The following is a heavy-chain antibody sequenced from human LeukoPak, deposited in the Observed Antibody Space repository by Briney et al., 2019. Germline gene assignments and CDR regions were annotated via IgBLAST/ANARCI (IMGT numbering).Heavy chain of an antibody. Sequence: ASVKVSCKASGYTFTSYYMHWVRQAPGQGLEWMGIINPSGGSTSYAQKFQGRVTMTRDTSTSTVYMELRSLRSDDTAVYYCARDGFRYFGSGSYYVGSWFDPWGQGTLVTVSS. CDR3: ARDGFRYFGSGSYYVGSWFDP. CDR1: GYTFTSYY. D-gene: IGHD3-10*01. CDR2: INPSGGST. J-gene: IGHJ5*02. V-gene: IGHV1-46*01.